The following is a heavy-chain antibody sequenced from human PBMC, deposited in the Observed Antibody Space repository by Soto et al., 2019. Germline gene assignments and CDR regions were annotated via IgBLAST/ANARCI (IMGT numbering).Heavy chain of an antibody. CDR2: IIPIFGTA. CDR1: GGTFSSYA. J-gene: IGHJ6*02. D-gene: IGHD5-18*01. V-gene: IGHV1-69*13. CDR3: ASSPGTAMVGYYYYGMDV. Sequence: ASVKVSCKASGGTFSSYAISWVRQAPGQGLEWMGGIIPIFGTANYAQKFQGRVTITADESTSTAYMELSSLRSEDTAVYYCASSPGTAMVGYYYYGMDVWGQGTTVTSP.